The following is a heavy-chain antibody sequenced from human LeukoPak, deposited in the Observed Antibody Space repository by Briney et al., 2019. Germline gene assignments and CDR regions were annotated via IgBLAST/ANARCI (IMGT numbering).Heavy chain of an antibody. J-gene: IGHJ2*01. Sequence: SETLSLTCAVSGGSISSSNWWSWVRQPPGKGLEWIGEIYHSGSTNYNPSLKSRVTISVNLSKNQISLKLTSVTAADTALYYCARDKGPYWYFDLWGRGTLVTVSS. CDR2: IYHSGST. CDR1: GGSISSSNW. V-gene: IGHV4-4*02. CDR3: ARDKGPYWYFDL.